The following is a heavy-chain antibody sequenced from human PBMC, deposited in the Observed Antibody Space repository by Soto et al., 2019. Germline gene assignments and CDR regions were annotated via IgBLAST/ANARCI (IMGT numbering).Heavy chain of an antibody. CDR2: IYSGGST. CDR3: ARDRDSSGYAPFI. D-gene: IGHD3-22*01. Sequence: GSLRLSCAASGFTVSSNYMNWVRQAPGKGLEWVSVIYSGGSTYYADSVKGRFTISRDNSKNSLYLQMNSLRAEDTAVYYCARDRDSSGYAPFIWGQGTLVTVSS. V-gene: IGHV3-66*01. CDR1: GFTVSSNY. J-gene: IGHJ4*02.